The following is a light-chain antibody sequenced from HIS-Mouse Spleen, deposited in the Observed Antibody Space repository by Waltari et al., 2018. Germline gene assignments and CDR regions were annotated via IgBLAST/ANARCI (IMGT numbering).Light chain of an antibody. CDR3: NSRDSSGNQENV. V-gene: IGLV3-19*01. CDR1: SLRSYY. CDR2: GKN. J-gene: IGLJ1*01. Sequence: SSELTQDPAVSVALGQTVRITCQGDSLRSYYASWYQQKPGQAPVLVIYGKNNRPSGIPDRFSGSSSGNTASLTITGAQAEDEADYYCNSRDSSGNQENVFGTGTKVTVL.